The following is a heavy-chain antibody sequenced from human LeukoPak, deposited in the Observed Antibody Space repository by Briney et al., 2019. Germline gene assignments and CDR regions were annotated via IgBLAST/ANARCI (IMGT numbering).Heavy chain of an antibody. CDR1: GFTFSSYA. Sequence: GRSLRLSCAASGFTFSSYAMHWVCQAPGKGLEWVAVISYDGSNKYYADSVKGRFTISRDNSKNTLYLQMNSLRAEDTAVYYCARAGPGSYFDYWGQGTLVTVSS. CDR2: ISYDGSNK. J-gene: IGHJ4*02. V-gene: IGHV3-30-3*01. CDR3: ARAGPGSYFDY. D-gene: IGHD3-10*01.